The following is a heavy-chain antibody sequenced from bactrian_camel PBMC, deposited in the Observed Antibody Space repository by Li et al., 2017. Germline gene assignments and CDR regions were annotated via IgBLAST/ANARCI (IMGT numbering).Heavy chain of an antibody. Sequence: HVQLVESGGGSVQAGGSLRLSCAASGYIYSRYCMGWFRQAPGKEREGVAVIYNARGSTYYADSIKGRFTITEDDAKHTLTLQMNSLKPEDTAMYYCAADWGGYCFPDHLSRRYNWHGWAQGTQVTVS. D-gene: IGHD2*01. CDR2: IYNARGST. V-gene: IGHV3S1*01. J-gene: IGHJ4*01. CDR3: AADWGGYCFPDHLSRRYNWHG. CDR1: GYIYSRYC.